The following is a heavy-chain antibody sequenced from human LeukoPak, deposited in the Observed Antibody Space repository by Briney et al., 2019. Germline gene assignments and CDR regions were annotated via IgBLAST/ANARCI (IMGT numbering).Heavy chain of an antibody. D-gene: IGHD3-10*01. Sequence: GGSLRLSCVASGFTVSSSYMSWVRQAPGKGLEWISVIYSGGSRYYADSVKGRFTISRDISKNTLYLQMNSLRAEDTAVYYCAKRASGSGTSLYYFDYWGQGTLVTVSS. CDR3: AKRASGSGTSLYYFDY. V-gene: IGHV3-53*01. J-gene: IGHJ4*02. CDR1: GFTVSSSY. CDR2: IYSGGSR.